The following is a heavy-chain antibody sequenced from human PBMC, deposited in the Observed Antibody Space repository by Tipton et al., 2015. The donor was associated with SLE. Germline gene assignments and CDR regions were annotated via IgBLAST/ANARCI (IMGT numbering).Heavy chain of an antibody. J-gene: IGHJ3*02. CDR1: GGSISSADYY. CDR2: IYYSGST. V-gene: IGHV4-30-4*01. D-gene: IGHD3-10*01. Sequence: TLSLTCTVSGGSISSADYYWSWIRQPPGKGLEWLGYIYYSGSTYYNPSLKSRVTISVDTSKNQFSLKLRSVTAADTAVYYCARGTLWFGELFAFDIWGQGTMVTVSS. CDR3: ARGTLWFGELFAFDI.